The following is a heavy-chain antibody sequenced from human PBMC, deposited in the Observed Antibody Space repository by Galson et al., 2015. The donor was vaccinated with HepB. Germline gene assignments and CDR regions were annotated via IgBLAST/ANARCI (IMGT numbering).Heavy chain of an antibody. CDR3: ARGYGSGSYYSSYFDY. J-gene: IGHJ4*02. CDR2: INTNTGNP. V-gene: IGHV7-4-1*02. D-gene: IGHD3-10*01. Sequence: SCKASGYTFTSYAMNWVRQAPGQGLEWMGWINTNTGNPTYAQGFTGRFVFSLDTSVNTAYLQISSLKAEDTAVYYCARGYGSGSYYSSYFDYWGQGTLVTVSS. CDR1: GYTFTSYA.